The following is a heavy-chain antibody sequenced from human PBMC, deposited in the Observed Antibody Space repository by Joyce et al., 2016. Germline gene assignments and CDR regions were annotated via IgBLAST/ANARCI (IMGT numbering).Heavy chain of an antibody. CDR1: GLTLSNYG. D-gene: IGHD6-25*01. J-gene: IGHJ4*02. CDR3: AKILTATYSSGWFLDY. V-gene: IGHV3-30*18. CDR2: ISYNGIYK. Sequence: VQLVESGGGVVQPGRLLRLSCAASGLTLSNYGVHWVRQAPGKGVEWVAVISYNGIYKYYADAVKGQFTISRENSKNTVFLEMNSLRTEDTAVYYCAKILTATYSSGWFLDYWGQGTLVTVSS.